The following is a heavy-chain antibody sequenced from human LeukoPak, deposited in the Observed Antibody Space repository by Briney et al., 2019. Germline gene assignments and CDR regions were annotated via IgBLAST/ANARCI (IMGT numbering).Heavy chain of an antibody. CDR2: IYYSGNT. V-gene: IGHV4-59*01. J-gene: IGHJ3*02. CDR3: ARRSQFYYDTSNDAFNI. CDR1: GGSISSNY. Sequence: SETLSLTCTVSGGSISSNYWSWIRQPPGKGLESIGYIYYSGNTNYNPSLKSRVTISVDTSKNQFSLKLSSVTAADTAVYYCARRSQFYYDTSNDAFNIWGQGTVVTVSS. D-gene: IGHD3-22*01.